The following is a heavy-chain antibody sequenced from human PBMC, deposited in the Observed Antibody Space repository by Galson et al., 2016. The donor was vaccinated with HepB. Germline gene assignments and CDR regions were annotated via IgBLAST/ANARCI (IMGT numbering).Heavy chain of an antibody. CDR1: GYSFTSYW. CDR2: IYPGDSDT. Sequence: QSGAEVKKPGESLKISCKGSGYSFTSYWIGWVRQMPGKGLEWMGIIYPGDSDTRYSPSFQGQVTISADKSISTAYLQWSSLKASDTAMYYCARHLGSIAAPTGGFDYWGQGTLVTVSS. J-gene: IGHJ4*02. V-gene: IGHV5-51*01. CDR3: ARHLGSIAAPTGGFDY. D-gene: IGHD6-13*01.